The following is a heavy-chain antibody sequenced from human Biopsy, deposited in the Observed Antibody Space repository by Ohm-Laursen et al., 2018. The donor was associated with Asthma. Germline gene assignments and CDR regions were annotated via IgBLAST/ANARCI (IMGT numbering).Heavy chain of an antibody. V-gene: IGHV1-2*06. CDR2: INPNSGGT. J-gene: IGHJ5*02. CDR1: GYTFIGCH. CDR3: ARGQKSAGDRWFDP. D-gene: IGHD6-13*01. Sequence: GASVKVSCKASGYTFIGCHIHWMRQAPGQGLEWMGRINPNSGGTNYAQKFQGRVTMTRDTSISTAYMEVSRLRSDDPAVYYCARGQKSAGDRWFDPWGQGTLDTVSS.